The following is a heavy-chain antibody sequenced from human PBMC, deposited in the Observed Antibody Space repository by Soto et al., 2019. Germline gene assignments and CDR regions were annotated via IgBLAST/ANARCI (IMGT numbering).Heavy chain of an antibody. V-gene: IGHV4-39*02. D-gene: IGHD4-17*01. CDR2: IYYIGNT. CDR1: GGSISTRSSY. Sequence: QLQLQESGPGLVKPSETLSLTCTVSGGSISTRSSYWGWIRQPPGKGLEWIGSIYYIGNTYYNPFLKSRLAISIDSSKPRFSVNLNPVTPADTAVYYCGAQDYVAKGYHFDPWGQGTMVTVSS. CDR3: GAQDYVAKGYHFDP. J-gene: IGHJ5*02.